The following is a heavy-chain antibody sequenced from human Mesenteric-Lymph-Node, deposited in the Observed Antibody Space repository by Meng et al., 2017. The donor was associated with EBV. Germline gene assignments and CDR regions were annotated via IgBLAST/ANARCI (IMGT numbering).Heavy chain of an antibody. Sequence: VHLLQPGAEMRKPGASVKVSCETSGYTFTSYGINWVRQAPGQGLEWMGWISVDSGNTNYAQKVRDRVTMTTDFSTNTAYMELRSLTSDDTAVYYCARGGLSIDYWGLGTLVTVSS. CDR2: ISVDSGNT. J-gene: IGHJ4*02. D-gene: IGHD3-16*01. CDR3: ARGGLSIDY. V-gene: IGHV1-18*01. CDR1: GYTFTSYG.